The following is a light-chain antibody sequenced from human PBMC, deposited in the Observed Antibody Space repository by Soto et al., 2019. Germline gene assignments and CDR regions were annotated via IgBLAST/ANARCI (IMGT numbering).Light chain of an antibody. CDR1: SSDIGDYDY. CDR3: CSYARGSRA. Sequence: QSVLTQPASVSGSPGQSITISCTGTSSDIGDYDYVSWYQHLPGKAPKLLIFDVTHRPSGVSDRFSGSKSGNTASLTISGVRPEDEADYYCCSYARGSRAFGGGTKVTVL. CDR2: DVT. V-gene: IGLV2-14*01. J-gene: IGLJ3*02.